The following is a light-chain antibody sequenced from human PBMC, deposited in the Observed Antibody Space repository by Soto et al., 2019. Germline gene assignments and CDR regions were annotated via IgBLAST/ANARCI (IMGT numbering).Light chain of an antibody. CDR3: QQLNSYPPWT. V-gene: IGKV1-9*01. CDR1: QGISSY. J-gene: IGKJ1*01. CDR2: AAS. Sequence: IQLTQSPSSLSASVEDRVTITCRASQGISSYLPWYQQKPGKAPKLLIYAASTLQSGVPSRFSGSGSGTDFTLTISSLQPEDFATYYCQQLNSYPPWTFGQGTKVDIK.